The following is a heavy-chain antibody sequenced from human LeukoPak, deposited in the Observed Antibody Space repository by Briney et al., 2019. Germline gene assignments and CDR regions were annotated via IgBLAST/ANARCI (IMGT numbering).Heavy chain of an antibody. CDR3: ARTTYGSGSYWL. CDR2: IYWNDDK. J-gene: IGHJ4*02. V-gene: IGHV2-5*01. D-gene: IGHD3-10*01. CDR1: GFSLSTSGVG. Sequence: ESGPTLVKPTQTLTLTCTFSGFSLSTSGVGVGWIRQPPGKALEWLALIYWNDDKRYSPSLKSRLTFTKDTSKNQVVLTMTNMDPLDTGTYYCARTTYGSGSYWLWGQGTLVTVSS.